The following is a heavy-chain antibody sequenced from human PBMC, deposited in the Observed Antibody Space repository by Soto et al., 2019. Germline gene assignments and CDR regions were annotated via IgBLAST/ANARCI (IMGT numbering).Heavy chain of an antibody. V-gene: IGHV4-39*01. CDR3: ARHYYDSSGYYLGNWFDP. J-gene: IGHJ5*02. CDR1: GGSISSSSYY. Sequence: PSETLSLTCTVSGGSISSSSYYWGWIRQPPGKGLEWIGSIYYSGSTYYNPSLKSRVTISVDTSKNQFSPKLSSVTAADTAVYYCARHYYDSSGYYLGNWFDPWGQGTLVTVSS. D-gene: IGHD3-22*01. CDR2: IYYSGST.